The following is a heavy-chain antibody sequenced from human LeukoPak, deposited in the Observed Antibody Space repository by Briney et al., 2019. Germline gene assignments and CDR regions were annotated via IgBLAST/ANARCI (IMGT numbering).Heavy chain of an antibody. CDR2: IYSGDSDT. Sequence: GESLKISCKGSGYSFTTYWIAWVRQMPGKGLEWMGIIYSGDSDTRYRPSFQGQVTMSADTSINTAYLQWSSLKASDTAIYYCARREYSYGYFDYWGQGTLVTVSS. V-gene: IGHV5-51*01. D-gene: IGHD5-18*01. CDR1: GYSFTTYW. J-gene: IGHJ4*02. CDR3: ARREYSYGYFDY.